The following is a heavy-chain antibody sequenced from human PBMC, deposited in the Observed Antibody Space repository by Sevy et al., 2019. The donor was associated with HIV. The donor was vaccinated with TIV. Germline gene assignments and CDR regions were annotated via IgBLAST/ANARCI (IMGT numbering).Heavy chain of an antibody. CDR2: ISSSSTYI. J-gene: IGHJ4*02. D-gene: IGHD6-13*01. CDR1: GFTFSTYS. V-gene: IGHV3-21*01. CDR3: ARDPEYSSKRSHFDF. Sequence: GGSLRLSCAASGFTFSTYSMNWVRQAPGKGLEWVSSISSSSTYIYYADSLKGRFTISRDNAKNSLYLHMNSLRGEDTAVYYCARDPEYSSKRSHFDFWGQVALVTVSS.